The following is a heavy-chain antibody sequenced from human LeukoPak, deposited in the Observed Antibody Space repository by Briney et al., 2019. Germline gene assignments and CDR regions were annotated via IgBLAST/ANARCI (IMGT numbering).Heavy chain of an antibody. V-gene: IGHV4-34*01. CDR1: GGSFSDYY. CDR3: ARVMKVRGITFFGMDV. D-gene: IGHD3-10*01. Sequence: PSETLSLTCAVYGGSFSDYYWNWIRQPPGKGLEWIGEINHSGSTNYNPSLKSRVTISVDTSKNQFSLRLNSVTAADTAVYYCARVMKVRGITFFGMDVWGQGTTVTVSS. J-gene: IGHJ6*02. CDR2: INHSGST.